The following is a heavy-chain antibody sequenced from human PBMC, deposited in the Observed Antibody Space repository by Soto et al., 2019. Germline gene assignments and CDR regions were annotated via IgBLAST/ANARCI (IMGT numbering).Heavy chain of an antibody. V-gene: IGHV4-39*07. CDR1: GGSVSSSSYY. CDR3: ARRGYDFWSGYYHDAFDI. CDR2: VYHSGST. D-gene: IGHD3-3*01. Sequence: SETLSLTCTVSGGSVSSSSYYWGWVRQPPGKGLEWIGSVYHSGSTNYNPSLKSRVTISVDTSKNQFSLKLSSVTAADTAVYYCARRGYDFWSGYYHDAFDIWGQGTMVTVS. J-gene: IGHJ3*02.